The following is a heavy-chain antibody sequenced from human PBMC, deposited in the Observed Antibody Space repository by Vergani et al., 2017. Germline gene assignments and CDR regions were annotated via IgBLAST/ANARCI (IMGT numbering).Heavy chain of an antibody. Sequence: QVQLVQYGAEVKKPGASVKVSCKASGYTFSDHHLHWVRQAPGQGLEWVGWININSGATKVAQKFQGRITMGTDTSISTGYMELSSLRSDDTAVYYCARLASVVVPAARPLDLWGQGTLITVSS. V-gene: IGHV1-2*02. J-gene: IGHJ4*02. CDR2: ININSGAT. CDR3: ARLASVVVPAARPLDL. CDR1: GYTFSDHH. D-gene: IGHD2-2*01.